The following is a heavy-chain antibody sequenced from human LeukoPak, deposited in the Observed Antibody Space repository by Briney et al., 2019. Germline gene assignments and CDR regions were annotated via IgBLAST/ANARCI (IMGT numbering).Heavy chain of an antibody. CDR3: ATPDSSGYQRN. Sequence: ASVKVSCKASGYTFADYYIHWVRQAPGQGLEWVGWMNPNSGDTNYARSFQGRVTMTRDTSISTAYMELSRLRSGDTAVYYCATPDSSGYQRNWGQGTLVTVSS. CDR1: GYTFADYY. J-gene: IGHJ4*02. V-gene: IGHV1-2*02. CDR2: MNPNSGDT. D-gene: IGHD3-22*01.